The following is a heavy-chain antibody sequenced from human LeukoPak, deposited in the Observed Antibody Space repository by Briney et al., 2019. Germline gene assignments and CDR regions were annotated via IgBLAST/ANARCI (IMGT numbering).Heavy chain of an antibody. J-gene: IGHJ4*02. D-gene: IGHD3-10*01. CDR1: GGSFSGYY. Sequence: SETLSLTCAVYGGSFSGYYWSWIRQPPGKGLEWIGEINHSGSTNYNPSLKSRVTISVDTSKNQFSLKLSSVTAADTAVYYCARGPYYYGSGSYSFEFDYWGQGPLVTVSS. V-gene: IGHV4-34*01. CDR2: INHSGST. CDR3: ARGPYYYGSGSYSFEFDY.